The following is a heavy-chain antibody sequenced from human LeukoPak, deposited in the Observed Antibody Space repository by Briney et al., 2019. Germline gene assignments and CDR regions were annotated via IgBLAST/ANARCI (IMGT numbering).Heavy chain of an antibody. J-gene: IGHJ3*02. CDR1: GYTFTGYY. Sequence: GASVKVSCKASGYTFTGYYMHWVRQAPGQGLEWMGWINPNSGGTNYAQKFQGRVTMTRDTSISTAYMELRSLRSDDTAVYYCARAHYDPLDAFDIWGQGTMVTVSS. CDR2: INPNSGGT. V-gene: IGHV1-2*02. D-gene: IGHD3-3*01. CDR3: ARAHYDPLDAFDI.